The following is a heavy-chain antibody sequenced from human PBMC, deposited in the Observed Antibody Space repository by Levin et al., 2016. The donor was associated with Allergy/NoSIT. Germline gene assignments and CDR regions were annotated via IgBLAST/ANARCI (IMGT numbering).Heavy chain of an antibody. CDR2: ITPIFGTA. J-gene: IGHJ4*02. CDR1: GGTFSTYA. CDR3: AREGRGSDYANPLDY. V-gene: IGHV1-69*13. Sequence: SVKVSCKASGGTFSTYAITWVRQAPGQGLEWMGGITPIFGTANYAREFQGRVTISADESTTTAYMELNSLRSDDTAVYYCAREGRGSDYANPLDYWGQGTLVTVSS. D-gene: IGHD1-26*01.